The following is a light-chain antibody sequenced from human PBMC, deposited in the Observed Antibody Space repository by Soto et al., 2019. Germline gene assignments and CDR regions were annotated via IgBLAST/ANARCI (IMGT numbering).Light chain of an antibody. J-gene: IGKJ1*01. CDR2: GAS. CDR3: QQYGSSQT. Sequence: EIVLTQSPATLSLSPGERSTLSCRASQSVSSNLAWYQQKPGQAPRLLIYGASSRATGIPDRFSGSGSGTDFTLTISRLEPEDFAVYYCQQYGSSQTFGQGTKVDIK. CDR1: QSVSSN. V-gene: IGKV3-20*01.